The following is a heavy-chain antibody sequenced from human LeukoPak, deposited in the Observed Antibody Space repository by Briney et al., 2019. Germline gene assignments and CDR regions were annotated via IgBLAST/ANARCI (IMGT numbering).Heavy chain of an antibody. V-gene: IGHV3-23*01. Sequence: GGSLRLSCAASGFTFSSYAMSWVRQAPGKGLEWVSAISGSGGSTYYADSVKGRFTISRDNSKNTLYLQMHSLRAEDTAVYYCAKCGSGSTIEYYFDYWGQGTLVTVSS. CDR1: GFTFSSYA. CDR2: ISGSGGST. J-gene: IGHJ4*02. CDR3: AKCGSGSTIEYYFDY. D-gene: IGHD3-10*01.